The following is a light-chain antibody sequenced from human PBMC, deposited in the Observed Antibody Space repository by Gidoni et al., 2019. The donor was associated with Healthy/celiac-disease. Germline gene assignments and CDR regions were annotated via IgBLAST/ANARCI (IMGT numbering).Light chain of an antibody. J-gene: IGLJ2*01. CDR3: SSYAGSNNFPL. Sequence: HSALPRPPSASGSPGQSVTISCSGTSSDVGGYNYVSWYQQHPGKAPKLMIYEVSKRPSGVPDRFSGSKAGNTASLTVSGLQAEDEADYYCSSYAGSNNFPLFGGGTKLTVL. CDR1: SSDVGGYNY. CDR2: EVS. V-gene: IGLV2-8*01.